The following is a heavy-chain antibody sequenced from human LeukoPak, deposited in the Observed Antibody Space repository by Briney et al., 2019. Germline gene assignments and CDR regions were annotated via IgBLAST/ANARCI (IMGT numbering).Heavy chain of an antibody. CDR1: GGTFSSYA. CDR2: IIPIFGTA. D-gene: IGHD5-18*01. Sequence: SVKVSCTASGGTFSSYAISWVRQAPGQGLEWMGGIIPIFGTANYAQKFQGRVTITADESTSTAYMELSSLRSEDTAVYYCARVGGGGTSFEDTALYWGQGTLVTVSS. V-gene: IGHV1-69*13. J-gene: IGHJ4*02. CDR3: ARVGGGGTSFEDTALY.